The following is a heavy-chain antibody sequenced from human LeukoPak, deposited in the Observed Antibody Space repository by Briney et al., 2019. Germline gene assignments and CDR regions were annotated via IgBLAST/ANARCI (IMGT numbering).Heavy chain of an antibody. V-gene: IGHV3-15*01. CDR3: TTGPSAVNGPDPDY. D-gene: IGHD2-8*01. CDR1: GFTFSNAW. J-gene: IGHJ4*02. CDR2: IKSKTDGGTT. Sequence: GGSLRLSCAASGFTFSNAWMSWVRQAPGKGLEWVGCIKSKTDGGTTDYAAPVKGRFTISRDDSKNTLYLQMNSLKTEDTAVYYCTTGPSAVNGPDPDYWGQGTLVTVSS.